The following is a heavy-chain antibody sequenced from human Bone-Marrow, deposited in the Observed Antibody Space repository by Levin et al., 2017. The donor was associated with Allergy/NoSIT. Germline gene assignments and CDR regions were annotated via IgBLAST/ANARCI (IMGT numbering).Heavy chain of an antibody. Sequence: GGSLRLSCAASGFTFSSYAMSWVRQAPGKGLEWVSAISGSGGSTYYADSVKGRFTISRDNSKNTLYLQMNSLRAEDTAVYYCAKDGGIAAAAPARWFDPWGQGTLVTVSS. CDR2: ISGSGGST. V-gene: IGHV3-23*01. J-gene: IGHJ5*02. CDR3: AKDGGIAAAAPARWFDP. D-gene: IGHD6-13*01. CDR1: GFTFSSYA.